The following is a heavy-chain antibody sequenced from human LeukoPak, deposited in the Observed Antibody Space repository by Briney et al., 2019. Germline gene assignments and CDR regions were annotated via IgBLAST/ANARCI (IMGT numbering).Heavy chain of an antibody. CDR3: ARGRYEFSAGMDV. Sequence: PGGSLRLSCAASGFTFSSNYMSWVRQAPGKGLQWVSVIYSSGSTTYADSVRGRFTISRDNSKNTVFLQMNSLRAEDTAVYYCARGRYEFSAGMDVWGQGTTVTVSS. J-gene: IGHJ6*02. CDR2: IYSSGST. CDR1: GFTFSSNY. D-gene: IGHD5-12*01. V-gene: IGHV3-53*01.